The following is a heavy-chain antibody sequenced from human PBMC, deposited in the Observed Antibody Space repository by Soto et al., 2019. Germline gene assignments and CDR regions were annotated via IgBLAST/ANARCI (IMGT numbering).Heavy chain of an antibody. D-gene: IGHD4-17*01. J-gene: IGHJ4*02. V-gene: IGHV3-15*01. CDR2: IKSKTDGGTT. CDR1: GFTFSNAW. Sequence: EVQLVESGGGLVKPGGSLRLSCAASGFTFSNAWMSWVRQAPGKGLEWVGRIKSKTDGGTTDYAAPVKGRFTISRDDSKNTLYLQMNSLKTEDTAVYYCTTDIRVMTTVTATDYWGQGTLVTVSS. CDR3: TTDIRVMTTVTATDY.